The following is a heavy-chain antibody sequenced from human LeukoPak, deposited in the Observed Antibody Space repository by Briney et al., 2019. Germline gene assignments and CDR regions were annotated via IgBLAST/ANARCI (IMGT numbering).Heavy chain of an antibody. J-gene: IGHJ6*02. V-gene: IGHV1-46*02. CDR3: ARDSGSFHYDMDV. CDR2: KFSHDDST. Sequence: ASVKVSCKTSGYNFNSHHVHWVRQAPGQGLEWMGVKFSHDDSTSNAQKFQGRVTMTGDTSTSTVYMELSSLRSEDTAVYYCARDSGSFHYDMDVWGQGTTVTVSS. CDR1: GYNFNSHH. D-gene: IGHD3-10*01.